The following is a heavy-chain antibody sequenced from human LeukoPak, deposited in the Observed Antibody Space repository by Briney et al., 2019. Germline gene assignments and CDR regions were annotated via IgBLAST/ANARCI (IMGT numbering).Heavy chain of an antibody. D-gene: IGHD3-22*01. CDR1: GFAFSSYD. CDR3: AKGILYYYESSGYYPGDY. Sequence: GGSLRLSCAASGFAFSSYDTHWVRQATGKGLEWVSAIGTAGDTYYPGSVKGRFTISRDNSQNTVYLQMSSLRAEDTAVYYCAKGILYYYESSGYYPGDYWGQGTLVTVSS. CDR2: IGTAGDT. V-gene: IGHV3-13*01. J-gene: IGHJ4*02.